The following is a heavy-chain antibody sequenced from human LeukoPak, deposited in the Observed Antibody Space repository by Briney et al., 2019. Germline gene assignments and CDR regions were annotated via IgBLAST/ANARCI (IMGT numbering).Heavy chain of an antibody. CDR2: ISGNGGST. V-gene: IGHV3-23*01. CDR1: GFTFSSYA. Sequence: PGGFLRLSCAASGFTFSSYAMSWVRQAPGKGLEWVSVISGNGGSTYYADSVKGRFTISRDNSKNTLYLQMNSLRAEDTAVYYCAKVGSSWFPVVYFDYWGQGTLVTVSS. CDR3: AKVGSSWFPVVYFDY. D-gene: IGHD6-13*01. J-gene: IGHJ4*02.